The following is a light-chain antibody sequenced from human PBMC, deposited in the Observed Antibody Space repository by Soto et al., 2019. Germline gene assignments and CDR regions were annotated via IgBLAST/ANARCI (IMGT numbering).Light chain of an antibody. Sequence: EIVLTPSPATLSLSPVERATLSCRASQSVGSYLAWFQQTPGQAPRLLIYDTSNRATGIPARFSGSGSGTDFTLTISSLETEDFAVYYCQQRSDWPPTFGQGTKVDIK. CDR3: QQRSDWPPT. CDR1: QSVGSY. V-gene: IGKV3-11*01. J-gene: IGKJ1*01. CDR2: DTS.